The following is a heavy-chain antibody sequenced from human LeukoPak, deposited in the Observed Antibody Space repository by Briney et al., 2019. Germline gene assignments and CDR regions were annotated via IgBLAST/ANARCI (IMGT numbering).Heavy chain of an antibody. J-gene: IGHJ5*02. V-gene: IGHV1-69*01. CDR3: AXXXXXXXXTXXXXP. CDR1: TFSXXA. Sequence: TFSXXAISWVRQAPGQGLEWMGGIIPIFGTANYAQKFQGRVTITADESTSTAYMELSSLRSEDTAVYYCAXXXXXXXXTXXXXPWGQGXLXTVSS. CDR2: IIPIFGTA.